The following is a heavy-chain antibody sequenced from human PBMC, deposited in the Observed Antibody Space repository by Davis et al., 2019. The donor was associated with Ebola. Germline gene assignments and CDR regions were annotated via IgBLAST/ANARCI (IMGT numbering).Heavy chain of an antibody. Sequence: PGGSLRLSCAASGFTFSSYGMHWVRQAPGKGLEWVAVIWYDGSNKYYADSVKGRFTISRDNSKNTLSLQMGSLRAEDMAVYYCARRDRGWGGIDYWGQGTLVTVSS. CDR3: ARRDRGWGGIDY. V-gene: IGHV3-33*01. D-gene: IGHD6-19*01. CDR2: IWYDGSNK. J-gene: IGHJ4*02. CDR1: GFTFSSYG.